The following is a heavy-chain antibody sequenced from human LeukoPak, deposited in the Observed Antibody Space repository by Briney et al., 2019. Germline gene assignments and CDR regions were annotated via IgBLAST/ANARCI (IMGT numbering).Heavy chain of an antibody. CDR2: IYYSGST. CDR3: ARITYGSGSPQDY. D-gene: IGHD3-10*01. CDR1: GGSISSSSYY. Sequence: ASETLSLTCTVSGGSISSSSYYWGWIRQPPGKGLEWIGSIYYSGSTYYNPSLKSRVTISVDTSKNQFSLKLSSVTAADTAVYYCARITYGSGSPQDYWGQGTLVTVSS. V-gene: IGHV4-39*07. J-gene: IGHJ4*02.